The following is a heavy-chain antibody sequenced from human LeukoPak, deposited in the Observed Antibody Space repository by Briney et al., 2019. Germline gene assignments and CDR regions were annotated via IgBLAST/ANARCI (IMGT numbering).Heavy chain of an antibody. CDR2: ISYDGSNK. J-gene: IGHJ4*02. D-gene: IGHD5-18*01. CDR3: ARDLIRWTQKTAMVGY. V-gene: IGHV3-30-3*01. Sequence: PGGSLRLSCAASGFTFSSYAMHWVRQAPGKGLEWVAVISYDGSNKYYADSVKGQFTISRDNSKNTLYLQMNSLRAEDTAVYYCARDLIRWTQKTAMVGYWGQGTLVTVSS. CDR1: GFTFSSYA.